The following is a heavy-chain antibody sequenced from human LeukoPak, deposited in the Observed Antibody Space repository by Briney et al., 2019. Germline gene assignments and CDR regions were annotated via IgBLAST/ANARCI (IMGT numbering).Heavy chain of an antibody. J-gene: IGHJ4*02. CDR3: ATEVVTYCGGDCSQIFDY. D-gene: IGHD2-21*02. CDR2: INAGNGNT. Sequence: ASVKVSCKASGYTFTSYAMHWVRQAPGQRLEWMGWINAGNGNTKYSQKFQGRVTMTEDTSADTAYMELSSLRSEDTAVYYCATEVVTYCGGDCSQIFDYWGQGTLVTVSS. CDR1: GYTFTSYA. V-gene: IGHV1-3*01.